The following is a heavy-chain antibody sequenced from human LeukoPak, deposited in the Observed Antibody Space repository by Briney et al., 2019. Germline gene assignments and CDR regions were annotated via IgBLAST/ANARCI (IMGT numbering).Heavy chain of an antibody. J-gene: IGHJ4*02. V-gene: IGHV3-33*01. Sequence: GGSLRLSCAASGFTFSRNGMHWVRQALGKGLEWVAVIWYDGSNKYYADSVKGRFTISRDNSRNTLYLQMNSLSAEDTAVYYCARDKSSSTNLFDYWGQGTLVTVSS. D-gene: IGHD2-2*01. CDR2: IWYDGSNK. CDR1: GFTFSRNG. CDR3: ARDKSSSTNLFDY.